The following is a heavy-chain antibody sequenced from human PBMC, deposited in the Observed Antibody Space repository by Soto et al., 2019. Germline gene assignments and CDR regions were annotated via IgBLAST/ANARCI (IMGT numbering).Heavy chain of an antibody. CDR3: AKKVNSGPGSQYFDY. V-gene: IGHV3-33*06. CDR2: ISFDGRST. Sequence: GGSLRLSCAASGFSVTNYGMHWVRQAPGKGLEWVAAISFDGRSTYYADSVKGRFTISRDNARNTVFLQMNSLRAEDTAIYYCAKKVNSGPGSQYFDYWGQGTLVTVSS. D-gene: IGHD3-10*01. J-gene: IGHJ4*02. CDR1: GFSVTNYG.